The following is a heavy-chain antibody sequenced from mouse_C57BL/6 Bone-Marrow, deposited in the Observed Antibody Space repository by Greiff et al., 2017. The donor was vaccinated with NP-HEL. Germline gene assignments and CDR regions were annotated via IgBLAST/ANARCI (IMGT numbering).Heavy chain of an antibody. V-gene: IGHV14-1*01. J-gene: IGHJ4*01. CDR1: GFNIKDYY. Sequence: SGAELVRPGASVKLSCTASGFNIKDYYMHWVKQRPEQGLEWIGRIDPEDGDTEYAPKFQGKATMTADTSSNTAYLQLSSLTSEDTAVYYCTTYGKGVDYAMDYWGQGTSVTVSS. CDR2: IDPEDGDT. D-gene: IGHD2-1*01. CDR3: TTYGKGVDYAMDY.